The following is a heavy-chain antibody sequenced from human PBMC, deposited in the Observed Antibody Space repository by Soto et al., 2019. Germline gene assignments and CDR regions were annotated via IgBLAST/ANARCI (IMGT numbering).Heavy chain of an antibody. CDR2: ISSSSSYI. J-gene: IGHJ6*03. V-gene: IGHV3-21*01. D-gene: IGHD2-2*01. CDR3: ARVRGGSHVYCSSTSCQKTPYYMDV. CDR1: GFTFSSYS. Sequence: GGSLRLSCAASGFTFSSYSMNWVRQAPGKGLEWVSSISSSSSYIYYADSVKGRFTISRDNAKNSLYLQMNSLRAEDTAEYYSARVRGGSHVYCSSTSCQKTPYYMDVWGKGTKVTVSS.